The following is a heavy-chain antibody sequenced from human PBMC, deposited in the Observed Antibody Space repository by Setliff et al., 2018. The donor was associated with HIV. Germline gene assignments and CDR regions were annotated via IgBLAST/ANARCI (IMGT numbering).Heavy chain of an antibody. J-gene: IGHJ4*02. D-gene: IGHD5-18*01. CDR1: DYTFTSYG. CDR2: ISAYNGNS. Sequence: ASVKVSCKTSDYTFTSYGVSWVRQAPGQGLEWMGWISAYNGNSNYAQKFQGRVTMTTDTSTSTAYMEVRSLRSDDTAFYYCARDLGVDTTLIFFDYWGQGTLVTVSS. V-gene: IGHV1-18*01. CDR3: ARDLGVDTTLIFFDY.